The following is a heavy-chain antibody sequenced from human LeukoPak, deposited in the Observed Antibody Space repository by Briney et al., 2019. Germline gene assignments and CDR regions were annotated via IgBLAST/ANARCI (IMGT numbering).Heavy chain of an antibody. J-gene: IGHJ4*02. CDR2: IYYSGST. Sequence: SQTLSLTCAVSGGSISSGGYSWSWIRQPPGKGLEWIGSIYYSGSTYYNPSLKSRVTISVDTSKNQFSLKLSSVTAADTAVYYCARHLSGWPFIDYWGQGTLVTVSS. CDR3: ARHLSGWPFIDY. CDR1: GGSISSGGYS. V-gene: IGHV4-30-2*03. D-gene: IGHD6-19*01.